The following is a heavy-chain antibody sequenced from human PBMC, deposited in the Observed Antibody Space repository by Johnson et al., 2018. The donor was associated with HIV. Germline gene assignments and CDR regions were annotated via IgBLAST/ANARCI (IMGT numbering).Heavy chain of an antibody. CDR3: ARVRNWADAFDI. D-gene: IGHD7-27*01. J-gene: IGHJ3*02. Sequence: VQLVESGGGVVQPGRSLRLSCAASGFTFDDYAMHWVRQAPGKGLEWVSGISWNSGSIGYADSVKGRFTISRDNSKNTLDLQMNSLRSGDRAVYYCARVRNWADAFDIWGQGTMVTVSS. CDR1: GFTFDDYA. V-gene: IGHV3-9*01. CDR2: ISWNSGSI.